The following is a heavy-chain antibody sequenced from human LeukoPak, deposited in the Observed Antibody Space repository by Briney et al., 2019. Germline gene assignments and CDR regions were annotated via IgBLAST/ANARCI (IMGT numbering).Heavy chain of an antibody. CDR2: ISTKVNSYAT. CDR3: TAYIRGHY. J-gene: IGHJ4*02. CDR1: GYRFTSNS. V-gene: IGHV3-73*01. Sequence: PGESLKTSFKGSGYRFTSNSFGWVRQASGKGLEWVGRISTKVNSYATANVASVKGRFTISRDDSRNTAYLQMNSLKTEDTAFYYCTAYIRGHYWGQGTLVTVS. D-gene: IGHD6-19*01.